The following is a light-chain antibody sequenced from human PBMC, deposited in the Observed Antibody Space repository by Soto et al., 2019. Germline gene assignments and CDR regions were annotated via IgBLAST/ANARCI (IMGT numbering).Light chain of an antibody. Sequence: DIQMTQSPSTLSASVGDRVTITCRASQSIGNWLAWYQQKPGKAPKLLIYDASSLGSGVPSRFSGSGSGTEFTLTISSLQPDDFATYYCQQYNSYSSTFGHGTKVEVK. J-gene: IGKJ1*01. CDR1: QSIGNW. CDR2: DAS. CDR3: QQYNSYSST. V-gene: IGKV1-5*01.